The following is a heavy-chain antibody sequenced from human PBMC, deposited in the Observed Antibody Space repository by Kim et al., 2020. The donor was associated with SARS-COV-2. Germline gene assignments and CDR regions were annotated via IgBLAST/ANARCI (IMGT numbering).Heavy chain of an antibody. J-gene: IGHJ4*02. D-gene: IGHD3-10*01. CDR3: AKDFSNYYGSGSYLDY. CDR2: ISGSGGST. V-gene: IGHV3-23*01. Sequence: GGSLRLSCAASGFTFSSYAMSWVRQAPGKGLEWVSAISGSGGSTYYADSVKGRFTISRDNSKNTLYLQMNSLRAEDTAVYYCAKDFSNYYGSGSYLDYWGQGTLVTVSS. CDR1: GFTFSSYA.